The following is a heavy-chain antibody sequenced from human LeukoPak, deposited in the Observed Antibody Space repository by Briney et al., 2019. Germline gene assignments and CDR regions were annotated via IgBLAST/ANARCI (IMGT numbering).Heavy chain of an antibody. V-gene: IGHV3-48*03. D-gene: IGHD3-16*01. J-gene: IGHJ4*02. Sequence: PGGSLRLSCAASGFTFSSYEMNWVRQAPGKGLEWVSYMSSSGSTIYYADSVKGRFTISRDNAKNSLDLQMNSLRAEDTAVYYCARDRGSGYLDYWGQGTLVTVSS. CDR1: GFTFSSYE. CDR2: MSSSGSTI. CDR3: ARDRGSGYLDY.